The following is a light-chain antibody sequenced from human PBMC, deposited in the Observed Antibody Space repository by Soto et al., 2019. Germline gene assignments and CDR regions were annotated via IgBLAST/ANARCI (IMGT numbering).Light chain of an antibody. CDR3: ENWDSNTRV. CDR1: SGHSSYI. J-gene: IGLJ3*02. V-gene: IGLV4-60*03. Sequence: QLVLTQSSSASASLGSSVKLTCTLSSGHSSYIIAWHQQQPGKSPRYLMKLEGSGSYNKGSGVPDRFSGSSSRADRYLNISHLQSEDEADYYCENWDSNTRVFGVGTKLTV. CDR2: LEGSGSY.